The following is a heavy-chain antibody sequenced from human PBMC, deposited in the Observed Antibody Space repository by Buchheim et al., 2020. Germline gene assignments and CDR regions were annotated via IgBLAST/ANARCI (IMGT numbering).Heavy chain of an antibody. CDR2: ISSSSSST. Sequence: QVQVVESGGGLVKPGGSLRLSCAASGFRFSDYYTTWIRQAPGKGLEWVSYISSSSSSTKYADSVKGRFTISRDNAENSLYLQMNNLRAEDTAVHYCASPSRGYSFYMDVWGKGTT. CDR3: ASPSRGYSFYMDV. J-gene: IGHJ6*03. V-gene: IGHV3-11*05. CDR1: GFRFSDYY. D-gene: IGHD3-10*01.